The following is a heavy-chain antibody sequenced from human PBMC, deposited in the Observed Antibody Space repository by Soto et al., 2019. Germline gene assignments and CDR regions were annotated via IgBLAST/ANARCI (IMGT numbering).Heavy chain of an antibody. CDR3: ARAPKGSSGSYSAFDI. V-gene: IGHV1-46*01. J-gene: IGHJ3*02. D-gene: IGHD1-26*01. CDR2: INPSGGST. CDR1: GYTFTSYY. Sequence: ASVKLSCKASGYTFTSYYMHWVRQAPGQGLEWMGIINPSGGSTSYAQKFQGRVTMTRDTSTSTVYMELSSLRSEDTAVYYCARAPKGSSGSYSAFDIWGQGTMVTVSS.